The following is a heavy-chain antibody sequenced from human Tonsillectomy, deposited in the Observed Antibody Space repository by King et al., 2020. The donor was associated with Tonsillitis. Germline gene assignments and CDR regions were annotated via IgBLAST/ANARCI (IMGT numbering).Heavy chain of an antibody. J-gene: IGHJ4*02. V-gene: IGHV3-30*03. CDR1: GFTFSTHG. CDR3: ATGGY. CDR2: ISDDGSNK. Sequence: VQLVESGGGVVQPGRSLRLSCAASGFTFSTHGMHWVRQAPGKGLEWVAVISDDGSNKYYADSVKGRFTISRDNSKNTLYLQMNSLRAEDTAVYYCATGGYWGQGTLVTVSS. D-gene: IGHD3-10*01.